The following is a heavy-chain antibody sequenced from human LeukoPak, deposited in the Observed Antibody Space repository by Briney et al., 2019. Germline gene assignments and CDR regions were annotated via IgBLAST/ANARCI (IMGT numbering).Heavy chain of an antibody. Sequence: PGGSLRLSCAASGFTFSSYAMSWVRQAPGQGLEWLSYISSTSGVTSYADSVKGRFTISRDNARNSLYLQMNSLRAEGTAVYFCARGGFGTWTFDYWGQGSLVTVSS. D-gene: IGHD3-16*01. CDR2: ISSTSGVT. V-gene: IGHV3-48*04. J-gene: IGHJ4*02. CDR1: GFTFSSYA. CDR3: ARGGFGTWTFDY.